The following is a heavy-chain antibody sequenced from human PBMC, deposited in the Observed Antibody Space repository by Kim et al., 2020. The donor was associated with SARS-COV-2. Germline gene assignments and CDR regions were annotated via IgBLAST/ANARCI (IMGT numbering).Heavy chain of an antibody. D-gene: IGHD3-22*01. CDR1: GFTFSIFG. CDR2: IWYDGSNK. J-gene: IGHJ4*02. CDR3: ARDRNKYYDSSGSGFDY. V-gene: IGHV3-33*01. Sequence: GGSLRLSCAASGFTFSIFGMHWVRQAPGKGLEWVAAIWYDGSNKYYADSVKGRFTISRDNSKNTLYLQMNSLRAEDTAVYYCARDRNKYYDSSGSGFDYWGQGTLVTVSS.